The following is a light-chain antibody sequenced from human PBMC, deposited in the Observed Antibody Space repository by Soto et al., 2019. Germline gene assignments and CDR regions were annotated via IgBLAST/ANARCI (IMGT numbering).Light chain of an antibody. CDR3: RQFDSVPCT. Sequence: IQMTQSPPSLSASVGARITITCQASQDIKNYVIWYQHKPGKAPKLLIYDAASLGTGVSSRFSGSGSWTHFTLAISSLQPEDIATYYCRQFDSVPCTFGQGTKLEIK. CDR2: DAA. V-gene: IGKV1-33*01. J-gene: IGKJ2*02. CDR1: QDIKNY.